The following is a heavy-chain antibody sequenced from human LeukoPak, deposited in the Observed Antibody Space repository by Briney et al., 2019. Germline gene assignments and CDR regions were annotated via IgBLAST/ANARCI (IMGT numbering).Heavy chain of an antibody. CDR2: ISAYNGNT. CDR1: GYTFTGYY. D-gene: IGHD3-3*01. J-gene: IGHJ5*02. V-gene: IGHV1-18*04. CDR3: ARGSFNYDFWSGMGRFDP. Sequence: ASVKVSCKASGYTFTGYYMHWVRQAPGQGLEWMGWISAYNGNTNYAQKLQGRVTMTTDTSTSTAYMELRSLRSDDTAVYYCARGSFNYDFWSGMGRFDPWGQGTLVTVSS.